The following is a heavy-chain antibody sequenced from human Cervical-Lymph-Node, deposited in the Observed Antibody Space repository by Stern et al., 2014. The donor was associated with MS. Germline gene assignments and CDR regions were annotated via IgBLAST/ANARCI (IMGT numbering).Heavy chain of an antibody. J-gene: IGHJ4*02. CDR2: IGDSGSNT. Sequence: EVQLVESGGGLVQPGGSVRLSCAASGFTFAAFGMSWVRQAPGKGLEWVAGIGDSGSNTYYADSVKGRFTISRDNSKSTQYLQMNSLTAEDTAVYYCAREGSGSYYNPQVYWGQGALVSVSS. CDR1: GFTFAAFG. V-gene: IGHV3-23*04. D-gene: IGHD3-10*01. CDR3: AREGSGSYYNPQVY.